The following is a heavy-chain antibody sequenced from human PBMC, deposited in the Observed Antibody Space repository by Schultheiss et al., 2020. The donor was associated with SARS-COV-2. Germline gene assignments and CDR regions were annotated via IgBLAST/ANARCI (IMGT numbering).Heavy chain of an antibody. CDR3: ARADTAMAFDY. Sequence: SGPTLVKPTQTLTLTCTFSGFSLSTSGMRVSWIRQPPGKALEWLARIEWDDDKFYRTSLKTRLTISKDTSKNQVVLTMTNMDPVDTATYYCARADTAMAFDYWGQGTLVTVSS. D-gene: IGHD5-18*01. V-gene: IGHV2-70*04. CDR2: IEWDDDK. J-gene: IGHJ4*02. CDR1: GFSLSTSGMR.